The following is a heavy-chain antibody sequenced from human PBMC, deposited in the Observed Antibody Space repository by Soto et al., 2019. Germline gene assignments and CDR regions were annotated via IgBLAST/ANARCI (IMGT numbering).Heavy chain of an antibody. D-gene: IGHD6-13*01. CDR3: ARDPHQDSSSYYFDY. CDR1: GFTFSSDA. CDR2: ISYDGSNK. Sequence: GGSLRLSCAASGFTFSSDAMHWVRQAPGKGLEWVAVISYDGSNKYYADSVKGRFTISRDNSKNTLYLQMNSLRAEDTAVYYCARDPHQDSSSYYFDYWGQGTLVTVSS. V-gene: IGHV3-30-3*01. J-gene: IGHJ4*02.